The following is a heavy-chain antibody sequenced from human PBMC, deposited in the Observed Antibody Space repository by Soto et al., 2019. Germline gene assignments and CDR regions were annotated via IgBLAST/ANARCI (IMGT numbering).Heavy chain of an antibody. CDR3: ARAPAGVVVPSATAY. V-gene: IGHV3-48*03. Sequence: VGSLRLSCAASGFTFSSYEINWVRQAPGRGLEWISYISGSGSTISYADSVKGRFTISRDNGKNSLYLQMNSLRAEDTAVYYCARAPAGVVVPSATAYWGQGTLVTVSS. J-gene: IGHJ4*02. CDR1: GFTFSSYE. D-gene: IGHD2-2*01. CDR2: ISGSGSTI.